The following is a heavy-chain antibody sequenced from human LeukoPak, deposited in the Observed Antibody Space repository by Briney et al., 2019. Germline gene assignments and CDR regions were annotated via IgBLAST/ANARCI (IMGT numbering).Heavy chain of an antibody. D-gene: IGHD1-1*01. CDR1: GGSISSGSYY. Sequence: SETLSLTCTVSGGSISSGSYYWSWIRQPAGKGLEWIGRIYTSGSTNYNPSLKSRVTISVDTSKNQFSLKLSSVTAADTAVYFCARRAYSAAYWKHFDYWGQGTLVTVSS. CDR3: ARRAYSAAYWKHFDY. CDR2: IYTSGST. V-gene: IGHV4-61*02. J-gene: IGHJ4*02.